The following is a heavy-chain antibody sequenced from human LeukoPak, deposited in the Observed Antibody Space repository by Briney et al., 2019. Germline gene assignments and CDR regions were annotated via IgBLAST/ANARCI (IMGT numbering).Heavy chain of an antibody. D-gene: IGHD6-13*01. CDR1: GYTFTSYA. J-gene: IGHJ4*02. CDR3: ARDLWVAAASPFDY. V-gene: IGHV1-69*04. Sequence: SVKVSCKASGYTFTSYAISWVRQAPGQGLEWMGRIIPILGIANYAQKFQGRVTITADKSTSTAYMELSSLRSEDTAVYYCARDLWVAAASPFDYWGQGTLVTVSS. CDR2: IIPILGIA.